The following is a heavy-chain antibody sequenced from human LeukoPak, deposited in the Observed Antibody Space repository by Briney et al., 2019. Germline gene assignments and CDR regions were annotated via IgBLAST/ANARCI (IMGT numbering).Heavy chain of an antibody. V-gene: IGHV4-31*03. CDR2: IYYSGST. Sequence: SQTLSLTCTVSGGSISSGGYYWSWIRQHPGKGLEWIGYIYYSGSTYYNSSLKSRVTISVDTSKNQFSLKLSSVTAADTAVYYCARGDDSSGYYCFDYWGQGTLVTVSS. J-gene: IGHJ4*02. CDR3: ARGDDSSGYYCFDY. D-gene: IGHD3-22*01. CDR1: GGSISSGGYY.